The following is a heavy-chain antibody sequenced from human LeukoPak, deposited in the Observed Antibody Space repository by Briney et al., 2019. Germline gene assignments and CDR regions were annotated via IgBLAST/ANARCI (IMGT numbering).Heavy chain of an antibody. Sequence: GGSLTLSCAASGFIFSNYGIHWVRQAPGKGLEWVAVISYDGSNKYADSVKGRFTISRDNSKNTLFLQMNSLRPDDTAVYYCATTLGSGWKFDYWGQGTLVTVSS. D-gene: IGHD6-19*01. CDR2: ISYDGSNK. V-gene: IGHV3-30*03. CDR1: GFIFSNYG. CDR3: ATTLGSGWKFDY. J-gene: IGHJ4*02.